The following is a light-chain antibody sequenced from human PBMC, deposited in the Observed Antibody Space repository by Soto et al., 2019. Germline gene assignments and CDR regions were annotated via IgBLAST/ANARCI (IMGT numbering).Light chain of an antibody. CDR1: SSDVGGYNY. V-gene: IGLV2-14*01. CDR3: SSYTSISTLVV. Sequence: QSALTQPASVSGSPGQSITISCTGTSSDVGGYNYVSWYQQHPGKAPKLMIYEVSNRPSGVFNRFSGSKSGNTASLTISGLQAEDEADYYCSSYTSISTLVVFGGGTKLTVL. CDR2: EVS. J-gene: IGLJ2*01.